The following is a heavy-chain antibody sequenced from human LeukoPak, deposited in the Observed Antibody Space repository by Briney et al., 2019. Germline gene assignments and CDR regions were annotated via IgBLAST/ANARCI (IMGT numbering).Heavy chain of an antibody. Sequence: GGSLRLSCAASGFTLSSYAMSWVRQAPGKGLEWVSAISASGGGTYYADSVKGRFTISRDSSKNTLYLQMNSLRAEDAAVYYCAKEGPKSIAATGYYMDVWGKGTTVTISS. CDR3: AKEGPKSIAATGYYMDV. D-gene: IGHD6-25*01. J-gene: IGHJ6*03. CDR1: GFTLSSYA. V-gene: IGHV3-23*01. CDR2: ISASGGGT.